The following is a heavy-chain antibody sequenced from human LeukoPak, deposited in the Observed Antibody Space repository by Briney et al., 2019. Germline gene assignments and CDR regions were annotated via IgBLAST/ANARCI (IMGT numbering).Heavy chain of an antibody. V-gene: IGHV4-34*01. CDR2: INHSGST. CDR1: GGSFSGYY. J-gene: IGHJ4*02. D-gene: IGHD3-16*02. CDR3: ARGRYRGHYFDY. Sequence: SETLSLTCAVYGGSFSGYYWSWIRQPPGKGLEWIGEINHSGSTNYNPSLKSRVTISVDTSKNQFSLKLSSVTAADTAVYYCARGRYRGHYFDYWGQGTLVTVSS.